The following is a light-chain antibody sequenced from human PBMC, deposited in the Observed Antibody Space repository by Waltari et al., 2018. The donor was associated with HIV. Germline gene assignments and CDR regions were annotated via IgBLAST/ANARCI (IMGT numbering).Light chain of an antibody. V-gene: IGKV1-5*03. Sequence: DIQMTQSPSTLSASVGGRVTITCRASQSISSWLVWYQQKQGKAPKLLIYKASTLESGFPSRFSGSGSGTEFTLSISSLQPNDFATYYCQQYNSYSWTFGQGTKVDIK. J-gene: IGKJ1*01. CDR2: KAS. CDR1: QSISSW. CDR3: QQYNSYSWT.